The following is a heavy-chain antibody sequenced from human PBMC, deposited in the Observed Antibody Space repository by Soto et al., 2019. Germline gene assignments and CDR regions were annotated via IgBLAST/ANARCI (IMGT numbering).Heavy chain of an antibody. CDR1: GYTFTSNA. Sequence: QVQLVQSGAEVKKPGASVKVSCKASGYTFTSNAMHWVRQAPGQRLEWMGWINAGNGNTKYSQKFQGRVTITRDTSASTAYMELSSLRSEDTAVYYCARKGVAGTIDYWGQGTLVTVSS. CDR3: ARKGVAGTIDY. D-gene: IGHD6-19*01. J-gene: IGHJ4*02. CDR2: INAGNGNT. V-gene: IGHV1-3*01.